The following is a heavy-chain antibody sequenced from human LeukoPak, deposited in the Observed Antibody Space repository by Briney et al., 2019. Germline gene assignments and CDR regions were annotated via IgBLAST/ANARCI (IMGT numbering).Heavy chain of an antibody. CDR1: GFTFSSYA. D-gene: IGHD3-22*01. J-gene: IGHJ4*02. CDR3: AKDPTYYYDSSGYYYFDY. V-gene: IGHV3-23*01. Sequence: GGSLRLSCAASGFTFSSYAMSWVRQAPWKGLEWVSAISGSGGSTYYADSVKGRFTISRDNSKNTLYLQMNSLRAEDTAVYYCAKDPTYYYDSSGYYYFDYWGQGTLVTVSS. CDR2: ISGSGGST.